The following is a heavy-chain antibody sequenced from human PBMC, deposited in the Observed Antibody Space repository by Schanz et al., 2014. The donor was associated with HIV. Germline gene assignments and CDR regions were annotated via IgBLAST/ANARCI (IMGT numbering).Heavy chain of an antibody. CDR1: GFTFRNYG. J-gene: IGHJ6*02. CDR3: ARDWRPNYDFWSGSIGVIGMDV. D-gene: IGHD3-3*01. CDR2: IWYDGSNK. Sequence: QVQLVESGGGVVQPGRSLRLSCAASGFTFRNYGMHWVRQAPGKGLEWVAVIWYDGSNKYYADSVKGRFTISRDNSKNTLYLQMNSLRAEDTAVYYCARDWRPNYDFWSGSIGVIGMDVGGQGTTVTVSS. V-gene: IGHV3-33*01.